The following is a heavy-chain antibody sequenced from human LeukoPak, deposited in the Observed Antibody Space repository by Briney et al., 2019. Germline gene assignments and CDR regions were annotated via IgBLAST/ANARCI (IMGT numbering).Heavy chain of an antibody. D-gene: IGHD3-9*01. CDR3: ARSDRPALRYFDWLLFPFDY. J-gene: IGHJ4*02. Sequence: ASVKVSCKASGGTFSSYAISWVRQAPGQGLEWMGGIIPNFGTANYAQKFQGRVTITADESTSTAYMELSSLRSEDTAVYYCARSDRPALRYFDWLLFPFDYWGQGTLVTVSS. CDR1: GGTFSSYA. V-gene: IGHV1-69*01. CDR2: IIPNFGTA.